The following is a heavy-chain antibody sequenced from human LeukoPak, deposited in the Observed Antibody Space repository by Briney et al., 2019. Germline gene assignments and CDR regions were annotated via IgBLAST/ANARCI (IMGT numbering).Heavy chain of an antibody. V-gene: IGHV3-23*01. Sequence: PGGSLRLSCAASAFTFSRYWMHWVRQAPGKGLEWVSAISGSGGSTYYADSVKGRFTISRDNSKNTLYLQMNSLRAEDTAVYYCTKGTIWLPFDYWGQGTLVTVSS. CDR3: TKGTIWLPFDY. D-gene: IGHD5-18*01. CDR2: ISGSGGST. CDR1: AFTFSRYW. J-gene: IGHJ4*02.